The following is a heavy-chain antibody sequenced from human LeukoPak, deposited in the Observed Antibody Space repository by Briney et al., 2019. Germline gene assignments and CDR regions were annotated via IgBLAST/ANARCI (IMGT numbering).Heavy chain of an antibody. J-gene: IGHJ4*02. D-gene: IGHD6-13*01. V-gene: IGHV3-7*03. Sequence: GGSLRLSCAASGFSFSTYWMSWVRQAPGKGLEWVANINQDGTEKYYVDSVKGRFTISRDNSRNSLYLQMNSLRIEDTAFYYCAKDWGGSTWATFDYWGQGTLVTVSS. CDR2: INQDGTEK. CDR1: GFSFSTYW. CDR3: AKDWGGSTWATFDY.